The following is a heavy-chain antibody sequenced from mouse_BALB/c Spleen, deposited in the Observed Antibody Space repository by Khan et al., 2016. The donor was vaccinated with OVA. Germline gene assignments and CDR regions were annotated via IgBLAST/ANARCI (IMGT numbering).Heavy chain of an antibody. Sequence: EVELVESGGGLVQPGGSRKLSCAASGFTFSSFGMHWVRQAPEKGLEWVAYISSGSSSIYYADTVKGRFTISRDNPKNTLFLQMTSLRSEDTAMYYWAREDYGQWYCDVWGAGTTVTVSS. CDR1: GFTFSSFG. D-gene: IGHD1-1*02. V-gene: IGHV5-17*02. CDR3: AREDYGQWYCDV. J-gene: IGHJ1*01. CDR2: ISSGSSSI.